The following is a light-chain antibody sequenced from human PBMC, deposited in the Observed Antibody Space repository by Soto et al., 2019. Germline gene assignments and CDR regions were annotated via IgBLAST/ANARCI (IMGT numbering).Light chain of an antibody. CDR3: QQYNNWPRGT. CDR1: QSVSSN. CDR2: GAS. Sequence: ELVMTQSPATLSVSPGERATLSCRASQSVSSNLAWYQQKPGQAPRLLIYGASIRATGIPARFSGSGSGTEFTLTISSLQSEDFAVYYCQQYNNWPRGTFGPGTKVDVK. V-gene: IGKV3-15*01. J-gene: IGKJ3*01.